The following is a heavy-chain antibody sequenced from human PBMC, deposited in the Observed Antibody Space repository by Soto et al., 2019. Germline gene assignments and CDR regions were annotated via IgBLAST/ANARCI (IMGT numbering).Heavy chain of an antibody. J-gene: IGHJ4*02. CDR2: INHSGST. CDR3: ARGYSSGWYEGNYFDY. V-gene: IGHV4-34*01. D-gene: IGHD6-19*01. Sequence: PSETLSLTCAVYGGSFSGYYWSWIRQPPGKGPEWIGEINHSGSTNYNPSLKSRVTISVDTSKNQFSLKLSSVTAADTAVYYCARGYSSGWYEGNYFDYWGQGTLVTVSS. CDR1: GGSFSGYY.